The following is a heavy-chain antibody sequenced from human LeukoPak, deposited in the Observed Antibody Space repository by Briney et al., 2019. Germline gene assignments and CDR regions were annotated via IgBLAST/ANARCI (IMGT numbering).Heavy chain of an antibody. CDR1: GDSLSRSY. CDR3: AREQKEYYYDSSGSFDY. J-gene: IGHJ4*02. CDR2: IYYSGST. D-gene: IGHD3-22*01. Sequence: SETLSLTCTVYGDSLSRSYWSWIRQPPGKGLEWIGYIYYSGSTNYNPSLKSRVTISVDTSKNQFSLKLSSVTAADTAVYYCAREQKEYYYDSSGSFDYWGQGTLVTVSS. V-gene: IGHV4-59*01.